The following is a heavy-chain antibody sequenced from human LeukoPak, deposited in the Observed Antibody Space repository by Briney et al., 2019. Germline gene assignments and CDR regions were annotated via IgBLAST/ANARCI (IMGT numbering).Heavy chain of an antibody. CDR3: AKDQSYYNWFDP. Sequence: GGSLRLSCAASGFTFSSYAMTWVRQAPGKGLEWVSSIDADGAGTFYADSVKGRFSISRDNAKNTLGLQMHSLTAEDTAVYYCAKDQSYYNWFDPWGQGTLVTVSS. J-gene: IGHJ5*02. D-gene: IGHD3-10*01. V-gene: IGHV3-23*01. CDR2: IDADGAGT. CDR1: GFTFSSYA.